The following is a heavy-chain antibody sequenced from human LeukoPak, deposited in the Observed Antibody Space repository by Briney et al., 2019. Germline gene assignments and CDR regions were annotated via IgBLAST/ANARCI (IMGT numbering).Heavy chain of an antibody. CDR2: VYINGNT. V-gene: IGHV4-61*02. Sequence: SETLSLTCTVSGGSIASGSYYWTWIRQSAGGGLEWIGRVYINGNTNSNPSLRSRLAISVDTSQNQFSLDLSSGTAADTAVYYCARGSCGVDCPGYNWFDPWGQGILVTVSS. D-gene: IGHD2-21*01. CDR3: ARGSCGVDCPGYNWFDP. J-gene: IGHJ5*02. CDR1: GGSIASGSYY.